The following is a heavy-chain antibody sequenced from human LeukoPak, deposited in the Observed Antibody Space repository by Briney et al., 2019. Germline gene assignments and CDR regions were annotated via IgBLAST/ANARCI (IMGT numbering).Heavy chain of an antibody. CDR1: GGTFSSYA. CDR2: INPNSGGT. Sequence: GASVKVSCKASGGTFSSYAISWVRQAPGQGLEWMGWINPNSGGTNYAQKFQGRVTMTRDTSISTAYMELSRLRSDDTAVYYCARSGPIARWSGYRPDAFDIWGQGTMVTVSS. V-gene: IGHV1-2*02. CDR3: ARSGPIARWSGYRPDAFDI. D-gene: IGHD3-3*01. J-gene: IGHJ3*02.